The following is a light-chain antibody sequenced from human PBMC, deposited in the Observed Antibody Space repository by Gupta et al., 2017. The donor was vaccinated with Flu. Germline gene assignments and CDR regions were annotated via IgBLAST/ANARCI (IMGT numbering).Light chain of an antibody. CDR1: QSVLYSLNQNNH. V-gene: IGKV4-1*01. CDR2: WPS. CDR3: QQCVGALS. J-gene: IGKJ1*01. Sequence: LVLTQPPDFLAASLDASATSNFNSSQSVLYSLNQNNHLTWYQQKPGRPPKLLIHWPSIPESGVPDPFSGSGSGTDFTLTIRSLQPEDVEIYYCQQCVGALSFGEGTKVEIK.